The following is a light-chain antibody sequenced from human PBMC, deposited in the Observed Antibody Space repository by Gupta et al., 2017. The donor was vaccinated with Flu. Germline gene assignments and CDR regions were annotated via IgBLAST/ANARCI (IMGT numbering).Light chain of an antibody. J-gene: IGLJ1*01. CDR1: SNDVGGSNR. Sequence: QSAPPQPRSVSGSPGQSVTIPCTGSSNDVGGSNRVSWYQQRPSKAPKLILYDVTERPSGVPDRFSGSKSGNTASLTISGLQADDEADYYCSSHAGRVTWVFGTGTTVTVL. CDR2: DVT. CDR3: SSHAGRVTWV. V-gene: IGLV2-11*01.